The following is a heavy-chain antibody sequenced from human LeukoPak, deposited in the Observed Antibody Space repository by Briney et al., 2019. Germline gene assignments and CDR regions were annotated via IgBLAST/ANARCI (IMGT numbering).Heavy chain of an antibody. Sequence: KSGGSLRLSCAASGFTFSSYSMDWVRQAPGKGLEWVSSISSSSRYIYYADSVKGRFIISRDNAKNPLYLQMNSLRAEDTAVYYCARARGGWLVRLHWYFDLWGRGTLVTVSS. J-gene: IGHJ2*01. CDR3: ARARGGWLVRLHWYFDL. D-gene: IGHD5-12*01. CDR1: GFTFSSYS. CDR2: ISSSSRYI. V-gene: IGHV3-21*04.